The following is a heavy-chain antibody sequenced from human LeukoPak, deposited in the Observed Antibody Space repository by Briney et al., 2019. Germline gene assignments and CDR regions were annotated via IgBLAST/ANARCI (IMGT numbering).Heavy chain of an antibody. CDR2: IKQNGSEK. D-gene: IGHD4-4*01. Sequence: GGSLRLSLAASEFTLSSSLMSWGRPAPGKGVGWVAHIKQNGSEKYYVDSVKGRFTISRDNPKNSLYLQMNSLRAEDTAVYYCARLSTVTTTYYYYYGMDVWGQGTTVTVSS. CDR3: ARLSTVTTTYYYYYGMDV. J-gene: IGHJ6*02. V-gene: IGHV3-7*01. CDR1: EFTLSSSL.